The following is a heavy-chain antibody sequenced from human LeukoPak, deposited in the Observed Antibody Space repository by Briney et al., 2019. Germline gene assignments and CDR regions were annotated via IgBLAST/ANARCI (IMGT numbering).Heavy chain of an antibody. V-gene: IGHV5-10-1*01. CDR3: ARHTSPDILTAYLDV. Sequence: GESLKISCKGSAYSFTRYWVSWVRQMPGKGLEWMGRIDPSDSYTSYSPSFQGHVTISADKSISTAYLQWSSLKASDTAMYYCARHTSPDILTAYLDVWGQGTTVTVSS. D-gene: IGHD3-9*01. CDR2: IDPSDSYT. CDR1: AYSFTRYW. J-gene: IGHJ6*02.